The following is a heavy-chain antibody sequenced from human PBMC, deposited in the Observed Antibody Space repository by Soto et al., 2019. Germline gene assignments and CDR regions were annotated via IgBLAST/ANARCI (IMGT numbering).Heavy chain of an antibody. V-gene: IGHV3-30-3*01. J-gene: IGHJ4*02. CDR3: ARALYTYGPFDY. CDR2: ISYDGSNE. CDR1: GFTFSSYA. Sequence: PGGSLRLSCAASGFTFSSYAMHWVRQAPGKGLEWVVVISYDGSNEYYADSVEGRFTISRDNSKNTLYLQMNSLRAEDTAVYYCARALYTYGPFDYWGQGTLVTVSS. D-gene: IGHD3-10*01.